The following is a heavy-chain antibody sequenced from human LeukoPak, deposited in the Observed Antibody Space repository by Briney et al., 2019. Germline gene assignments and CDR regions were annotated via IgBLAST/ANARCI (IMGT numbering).Heavy chain of an antibody. CDR2: INPKSGGI. CDR1: GYTFTGYY. V-gene: IGHV1-2*02. D-gene: IGHD4-17*01. J-gene: IGHJ4*02. CDR3: ASAGPVDYGDLLYYFDY. Sequence: ASVKVSCKASGYTFTGYYLHWLRQAPGQGLEWMGWINPKSGGINYAQKFQGRVAMTRDTSITTAYMELSRLRSDDTAVYYCASAGPVDYGDLLYYFDYWGQGALVTVSP.